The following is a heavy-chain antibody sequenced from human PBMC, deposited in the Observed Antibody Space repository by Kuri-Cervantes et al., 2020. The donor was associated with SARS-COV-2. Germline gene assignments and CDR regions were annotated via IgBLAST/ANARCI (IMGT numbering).Heavy chain of an antibody. CDR1: GYSISSGYY. CDR3: PGGDGYNHGSLDY. J-gene: IGHJ4*02. CDR2: IYHSGST. Sequence: SQTLSLTCAVSGYSISSGYYWGWIRQPPGKGLEWIGSIYHSGSTYYNPSLKSRVTISVDTSKNQFSLKLSSVTAADTAVYYCPGGDGYNHGSLDYWGQGTLVTVSS. V-gene: IGHV4-38-2*01. D-gene: IGHD5-24*01.